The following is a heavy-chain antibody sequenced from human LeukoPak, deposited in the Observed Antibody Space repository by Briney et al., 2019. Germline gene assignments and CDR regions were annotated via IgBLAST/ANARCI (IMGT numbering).Heavy chain of an antibody. CDR2: MNPNSGNT. CDR1: GYTFTSYD. CDR3: ARDGRRKLLWFGGPMYNWFDP. D-gene: IGHD3-10*01. Sequence: ASVKVSCKASGYTFTSYDINWVRQATGQGLEWMGWMNPNSGNTGYAQKFQGRVTITRNTSISTAYMELSSLRSEDTAVYYCARDGRRKLLWFGGPMYNWFDPWGQGTLVTVSS. V-gene: IGHV1-8*03. J-gene: IGHJ5*02.